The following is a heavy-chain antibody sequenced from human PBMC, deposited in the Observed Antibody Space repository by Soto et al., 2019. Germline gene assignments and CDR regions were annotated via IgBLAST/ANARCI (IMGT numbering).Heavy chain of an antibody. D-gene: IGHD6-19*01. Sequence: GGSLRLSCAASGFTFSSYGMHWVRQAPGKGLEWVAVISYDGSNKYYADSVKGRFTISRDNSKNTLYLQMNSLRAEDTAVYYCAKDGGASMVRGSGPMIAVAGTRGNYFDYWGQGTLVTVSS. CDR2: ISYDGSNK. CDR1: GFTFSSYG. CDR3: AKDGGASMVRGSGPMIAVAGTRGNYFDY. V-gene: IGHV3-30*18. J-gene: IGHJ4*02.